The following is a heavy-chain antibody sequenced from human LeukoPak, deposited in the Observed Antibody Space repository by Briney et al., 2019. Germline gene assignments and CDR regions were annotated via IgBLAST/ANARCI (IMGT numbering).Heavy chain of an antibody. CDR3: AREQWLDSINWFDP. J-gene: IGHJ5*02. D-gene: IGHD6-19*01. V-gene: IGHV4-4*07. Sequence: PSETLSLTCTVSGGSISSYYWSWIRQPAGKGLEWIGRIYTSGSTNYNPSLKSRVTVSVDTSKNQFSLKLSSVTAADTAVYYCAREQWLDSINWFDPWGQGTLVTVSS. CDR2: IYTSGST. CDR1: GGSISSYY.